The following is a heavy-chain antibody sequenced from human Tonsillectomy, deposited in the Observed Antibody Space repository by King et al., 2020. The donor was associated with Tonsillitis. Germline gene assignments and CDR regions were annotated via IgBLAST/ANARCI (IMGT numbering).Heavy chain of an antibody. D-gene: IGHD6-19*01. V-gene: IGHV4-30-2*01. J-gene: IGHJ4*02. CDR2: IYHSGST. CDR3: ARVAVAGNFRYFDY. CDR1: GGSISSGGYS. Sequence: QLQESGSGLVKPSQTLSLTCAVSGGSISSGGYSWSWIRQPPGKGLEWIGYIYHSGSTYYNPSLKSRVTISVDRSKNQFSLKLSSVTAADTAVYYCARVAVAGNFRYFDYWGQGTLVTVSS.